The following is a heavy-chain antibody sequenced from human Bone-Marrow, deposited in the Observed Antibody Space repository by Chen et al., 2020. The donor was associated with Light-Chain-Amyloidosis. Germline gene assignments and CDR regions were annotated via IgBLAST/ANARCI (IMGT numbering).Heavy chain of an antibody. J-gene: IGHJ5*01. CDR2: VYNSGRT. Sequence: QVQLQESGPGLVKPSQTLSLTCTVSGDSLFNDKYYWHWIRQPAGKGLEWIGRVYNSGRTRYNPSLKSRITISVNTAKNQFSLNLTSVTATDTAVYYCVRDVMSTTGHRWFESWGQGTVVTVS. V-gene: IGHV4-61*02. D-gene: IGHD1-26*01. CDR3: VRDVMSTTGHRWFES. CDR1: GDSLFNDKYY.